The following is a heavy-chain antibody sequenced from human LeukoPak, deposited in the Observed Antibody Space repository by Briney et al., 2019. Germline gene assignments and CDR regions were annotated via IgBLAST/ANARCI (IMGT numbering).Heavy chain of an antibody. V-gene: IGHV3-48*01. CDR2: ISSSSSTI. D-gene: IGHD2-2*01. J-gene: IGHJ4*02. CDR3: AREPPIGYCSSTSCYGLSTKLGFDY. CDR1: GFTFSSYS. Sequence: GGSLRPSCAASGFTFSSYSMNWVRQAPGKGLEWVSYISSSSSTIYCADSVKGRFTISRDNAKNSLYLQMNSLRAEDTAVYYCAREPPIGYCSSTSCYGLSTKLGFDYWGQGTLVTVSS.